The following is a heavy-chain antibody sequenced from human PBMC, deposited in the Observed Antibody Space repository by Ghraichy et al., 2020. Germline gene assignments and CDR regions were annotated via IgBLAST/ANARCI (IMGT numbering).Heavy chain of an antibody. J-gene: IGHJ4*02. CDR1: GASIISNSIY. Sequence: ETLSLTCTVSGASIISNSIYWGWIRQPPGKGLEWIGSINYTGSTTYFNPSLKSRVTMSVDTSKNQFSLRLNSVTAADTAIYYCARRPPSSSYYFDYWGQGTLVTVSS. CDR2: INYTGSTT. D-gene: IGHD6-6*01. CDR3: ARRPPSSSYYFDY. V-gene: IGHV4-39*01.